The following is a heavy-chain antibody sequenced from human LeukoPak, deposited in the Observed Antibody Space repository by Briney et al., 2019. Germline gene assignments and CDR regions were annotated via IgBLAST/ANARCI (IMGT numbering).Heavy chain of an antibody. D-gene: IGHD6-19*01. V-gene: IGHV1-2*02. Sequence: ASVKVSCKASGYTFTGYYMHWVRQAPGQGLEWMGWINPKSGGTNYGQKFQGRVTVTRDTSISTAYMELSRLRSDDTAVYYCARALYSSGLVGFDPWGQGTLVTVSS. J-gene: IGHJ5*02. CDR1: GYTFTGYY. CDR2: INPKSGGT. CDR3: ARALYSSGLVGFDP.